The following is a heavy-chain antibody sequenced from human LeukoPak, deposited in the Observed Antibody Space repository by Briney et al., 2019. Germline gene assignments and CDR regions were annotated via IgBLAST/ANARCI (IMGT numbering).Heavy chain of an antibody. CDR1: GFTFSNYG. D-gene: IGHD3-3*01. V-gene: IGHV3-23*01. J-gene: IGHJ4*02. CDR3: AKDFVYGSRFPRPLDH. Sequence: PGGSLRLSCAASGFTFSNYGMTWVRQAPGRGLEWVSGISNGGTNTYYTDSVKGRFTISRDNSRNTLYLQMNSLRAHDTARYYCAKDFVYGSRFPRPLDHWGQGTLVTVSS. CDR2: ISNGGTNT.